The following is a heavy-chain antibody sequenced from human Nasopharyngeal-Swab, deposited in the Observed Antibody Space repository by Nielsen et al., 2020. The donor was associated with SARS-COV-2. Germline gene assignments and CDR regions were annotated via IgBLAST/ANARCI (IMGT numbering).Heavy chain of an antibody. CDR2: ISSSSTTM. D-gene: IGHD3-10*01. CDR3: ARDYVPQFEYYFDY. J-gene: IGHJ4*02. CDR1: GFTFSTYA. V-gene: IGHV3-48*01. Sequence: GESLKISCAASGFTFSTYAMNWVRQAPGKGLEWLSYISSSSTTMSYADSVEGRFTISRDNARNSLYLQMNSLRAEDTAVYYCARDYVPQFEYYFDYWGQGTLVTVSS.